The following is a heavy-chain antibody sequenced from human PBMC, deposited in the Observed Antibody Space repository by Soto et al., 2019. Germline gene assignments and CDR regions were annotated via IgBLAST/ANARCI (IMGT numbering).Heavy chain of an antibody. V-gene: IGHV1-2*02. CDR3: ARGGGRGYNELDP. D-gene: IGHD5-12*01. CDR2: INPNSGGT. CDR1: GYTFTAYY. J-gene: IGHJ5*02. Sequence: QVPLVQSGAEVKKPGASVKVSCKASGYTFTAYYMHWVRQAPGQGLQWMGWINPNSGGTYHAQNFQGRVTMTRDTSTTTAYMELASLRSDDTAVYYCARGGGRGYNELDPWGYGTLVIVSS.